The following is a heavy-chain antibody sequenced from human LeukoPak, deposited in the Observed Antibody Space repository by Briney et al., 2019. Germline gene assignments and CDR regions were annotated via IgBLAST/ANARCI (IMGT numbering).Heavy chain of an antibody. CDR2: IYASGST. D-gene: IGHD3-10*01. J-gene: IGHJ4*02. CDR1: GGSISSYW. Sequence: SETLSLTCTVSGGSISSYWWSWIRQPAGKGLEWIGRIYASGSTNHNPSLKSRVTMSVDTSKNQFSLKLSSVTAADTAVYYCARDGYGSGSYRFDCWGQGTLVIVSS. CDR3: ARDGYGSGSYRFDC. V-gene: IGHV4-4*07.